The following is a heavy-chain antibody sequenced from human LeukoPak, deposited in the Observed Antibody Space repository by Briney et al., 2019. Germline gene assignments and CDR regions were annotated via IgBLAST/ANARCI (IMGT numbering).Heavy chain of an antibody. CDR1: GFTFDDYA. CDR2: ISWNSGSI. J-gene: IGHJ2*01. V-gene: IGHV3-9*01. Sequence: PGGSLRLSCAASGFTFDDYAMHWVRQAPGKGLEWVSGISWNSGSIGYADSVKGRFTISRDNAKNSLYLQMNSLRAEDTALYYCAKGYGDYGGPYWYFDLWGRGTLVTVSS. D-gene: IGHD4-17*01. CDR3: AKGYGDYGGPYWYFDL.